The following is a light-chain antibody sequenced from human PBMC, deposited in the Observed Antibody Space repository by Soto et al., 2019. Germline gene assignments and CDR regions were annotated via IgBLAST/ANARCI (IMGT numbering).Light chain of an antibody. CDR3: QQYGSPR. Sequence: DMQMTQSPSSLSASVGGRGTITCRASQSISNYLNWYQQQPGKAPNLLIYDASSLQSGVPSRFSGSGSGTDFTLTIRRLEPEDFAVYYCQQYGSPRFGGGTKVDI. CDR1: QSISNY. J-gene: IGKJ4*01. V-gene: IGKV1-39*01. CDR2: DAS.